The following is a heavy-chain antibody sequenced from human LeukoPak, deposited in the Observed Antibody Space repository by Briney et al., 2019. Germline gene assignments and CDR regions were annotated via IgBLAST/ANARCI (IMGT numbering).Heavy chain of an antibody. Sequence: PSETLSLTCTVSGGSISSYYWSWIRQPPGKGLEWIGYIYYSGSTDYNSSLKSRVTMSIDTSKNQFYPKLSSATAADTAVYYCARNQVLPFDVFNLWGQGTMVTVSS. J-gene: IGHJ3*01. CDR2: IYYSGST. CDR1: GGSISSYY. CDR3: ARNQVLPFDVFNL. D-gene: IGHD1-14*01. V-gene: IGHV4-59*08.